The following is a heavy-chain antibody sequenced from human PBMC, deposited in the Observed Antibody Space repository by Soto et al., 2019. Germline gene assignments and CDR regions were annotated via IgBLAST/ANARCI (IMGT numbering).Heavy chain of an antibody. CDR1: GYTFTGYY. Sequence: RASVKVSCKASGYTFTGYYMHWVRQAPGQGLEWMGWINPNSGGTNYAQKFQGRVTMTRDTSISTAYMELSRLRSDDTAVYYCARAPLVVVAATPRSWFDPWGQGTLVTVSS. CDR3: ARAPLVVVAATPRSWFDP. V-gene: IGHV1-2*02. CDR2: INPNSGGT. D-gene: IGHD2-15*01. J-gene: IGHJ5*02.